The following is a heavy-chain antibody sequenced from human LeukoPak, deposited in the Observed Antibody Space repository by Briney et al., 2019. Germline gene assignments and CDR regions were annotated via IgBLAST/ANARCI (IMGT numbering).Heavy chain of an antibody. J-gene: IGHJ4*02. CDR1: GGTFSTYA. CDR2: IIPIFGTS. Sequence: ASVKVSCKASGGTFSTYAISWVRQAPGQGLEWMGGIIPIFGTSNYAQNFQGRVTITADKSTSTAYMELRSLRSEDTAVYYCARGKAEYIDYWGQGTLVTVSS. V-gene: IGHV1-69*06. D-gene: IGHD6-13*01. CDR3: ARGKAEYIDY.